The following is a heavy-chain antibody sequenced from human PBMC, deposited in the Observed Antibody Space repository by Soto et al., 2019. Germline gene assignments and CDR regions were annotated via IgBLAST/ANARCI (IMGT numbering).Heavy chain of an antibody. CDR2: LYDLDGT. J-gene: IGHJ3*02. CDR3: ATWHLREHAYDI. Sequence: HPGGSLRLSCAAFGFTVSGKKYVAWVRQAPGKGLEWVSALYDLDGTYYADSVKGRFTTSSDSSRTTVYLQMNDLRPDDTAVYSCATWHLREHAYDIWGQGTTVT. CDR1: GFTVSGKKY. V-gene: IGHV3-53*01. D-gene: IGHD3-10*01.